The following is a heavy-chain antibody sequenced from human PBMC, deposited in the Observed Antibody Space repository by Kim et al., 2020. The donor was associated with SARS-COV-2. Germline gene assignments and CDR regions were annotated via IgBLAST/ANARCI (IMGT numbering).Heavy chain of an antibody. J-gene: IGHJ3*02. V-gene: IGHV3-30*01. D-gene: IGHD1-26*01. CDR3: ARSSDGSYRDAFDI. Sequence: YADSVKGRFTISRDNSKNTLYLQMNSLRAEDTAVYYCARSSDGSYRDAFDIWGQGTMVTVSS.